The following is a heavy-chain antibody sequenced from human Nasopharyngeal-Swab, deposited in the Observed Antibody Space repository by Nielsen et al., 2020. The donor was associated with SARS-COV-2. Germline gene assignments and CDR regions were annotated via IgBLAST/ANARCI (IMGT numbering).Heavy chain of an antibody. D-gene: IGHD4-17*01. J-gene: IGHJ4*02. Sequence: WILQPPGKGLEWVSSISSSSSYIYYADSVKGRFTISRDNAKNSLYLQMNSLRAEDTAVYYCATDYVETRDYWGQGTLVTVSS. V-gene: IGHV3-21*01. CDR3: ATDYVETRDY. CDR2: ISSSSSYI.